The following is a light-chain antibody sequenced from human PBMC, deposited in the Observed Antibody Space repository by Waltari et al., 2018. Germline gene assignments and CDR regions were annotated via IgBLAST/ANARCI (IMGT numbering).Light chain of an antibody. CDR3: SAYISSSTLEL. J-gene: IGLJ2*01. V-gene: IGLV2-14*03. CDR1: SSDVGGYNY. Sequence: PASVSGSPGQSITISCTGTSSDVGGYNYVSWYQQHPGKAPKLMIFDVNNRPSGVSNRFSGSKSGNTASLTISGLQAEDEADYYCSAYISSSTLELFGGGTRLTVL. CDR2: DVN.